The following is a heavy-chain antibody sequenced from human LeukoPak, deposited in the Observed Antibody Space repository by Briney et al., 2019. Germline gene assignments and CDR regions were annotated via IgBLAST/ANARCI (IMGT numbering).Heavy chain of an antibody. D-gene: IGHD1-26*01. CDR2: IRYDSSKK. CDR1: GFSFSNYG. Sequence: PGGSLRLSCVASGFSFSNYGMHWVRQAPGKGLEWVTFIRYDSSKKYYADSVKGRFAISGDNSKNTVYLQMNSLGAEDTAAYYCAKERGWELLLPNYFDYWGQGILVTVSS. CDR3: AKERGWELLLPNYFDY. J-gene: IGHJ4*02. V-gene: IGHV3-30*02.